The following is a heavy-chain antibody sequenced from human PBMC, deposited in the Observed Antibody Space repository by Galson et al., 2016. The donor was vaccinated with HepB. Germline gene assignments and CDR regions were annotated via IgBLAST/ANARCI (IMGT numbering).Heavy chain of an antibody. D-gene: IGHD3-16*01. J-gene: IGHJ6*02. Sequence: SLRLSCAAPGFTVSSNYMTWVRQAPGKGLEWISFIYSGDSTYYADSVKGRFTISRDDSKNTLYLQMNSLRAEDTAIYYCALLTGLSHSYRDMDFWGQGTTVTVSS. V-gene: IGHV3-53*01. CDR1: GFTVSSNY. CDR3: ALLTGLSHSYRDMDF. CDR2: IYSGDST.